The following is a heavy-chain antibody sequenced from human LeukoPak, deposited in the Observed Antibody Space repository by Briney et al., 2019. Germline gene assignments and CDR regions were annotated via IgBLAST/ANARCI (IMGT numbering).Heavy chain of an antibody. Sequence: PGGSLRLSCAASGFTFSSYSMNWVRQAPGKGLEWVSSISSSSSYIYYADSVKGRSTISRDNAKNSLYLQMNSLRAEDTAVYYCAREGTYYYDSSGYYLADYWGQGTLVTVSS. CDR1: GFTFSSYS. CDR3: AREGTYYYDSSGYYLADY. J-gene: IGHJ4*02. V-gene: IGHV3-21*01. D-gene: IGHD3-22*01. CDR2: ISSSSSYI.